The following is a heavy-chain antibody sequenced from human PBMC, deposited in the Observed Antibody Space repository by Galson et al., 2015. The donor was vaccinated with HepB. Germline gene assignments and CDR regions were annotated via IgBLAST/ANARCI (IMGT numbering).Heavy chain of an antibody. CDR1: GGSVSSGSYY. Sequence: LSLTCTVSGGSVSSGSYYWSWIRQPPGKGLEWIGYIYYSGSTNYNPSLKSRVTISVDTSKNQFSLKLSSVTAADTAVYYCARTGYSGYYTEGAYWFDPWGQGTLVTVSS. CDR3: ARTGYSGYYTEGAYWFDP. V-gene: IGHV4-61*01. J-gene: IGHJ5*02. CDR2: IYYSGST. D-gene: IGHD5-12*01.